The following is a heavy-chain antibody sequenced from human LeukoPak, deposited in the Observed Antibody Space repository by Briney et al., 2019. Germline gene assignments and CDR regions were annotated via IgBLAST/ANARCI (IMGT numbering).Heavy chain of an antibody. CDR2: ITSDGTST. CDR3: ARGMPTTLQY. CDR1: GFTFSDYW. V-gene: IGHV3-74*01. D-gene: IGHD3-16*01. Sequence: VGSLRLSCAASGFTFSDYWMHWVRQAPGKGLVWVSRITSDGTSTSHADSVKGRFTISRDNARNTLILQMNSLRAEDTAVYYCARGMPTTLQYWGQGTLVTVSS. J-gene: IGHJ4*02.